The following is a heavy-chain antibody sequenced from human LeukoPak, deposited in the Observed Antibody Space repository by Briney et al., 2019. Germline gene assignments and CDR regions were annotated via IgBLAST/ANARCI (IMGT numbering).Heavy chain of an antibody. CDR3: ARDGAVAGTSAFDI. CDR1: GFTVSSNY. V-gene: IGHV3-66*01. D-gene: IGHD6-19*01. Sequence: GGSLRLSCAASGFTVSSNYMSWVRQAPGKGLEWVSVIYSGGSTYYADSVKGRFTISRDNSKNTLYLQMNSLRAEDTAVYYCARDGAVAGTSAFDIWGQGTMVTVSS. CDR2: IYSGGST. J-gene: IGHJ3*02.